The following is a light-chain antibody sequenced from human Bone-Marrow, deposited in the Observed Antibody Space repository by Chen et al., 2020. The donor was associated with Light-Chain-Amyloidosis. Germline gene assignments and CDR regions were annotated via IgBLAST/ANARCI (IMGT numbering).Light chain of an antibody. CDR2: RDT. J-gene: IGLJ2*01. Sequence: SYELTQPPSVSVSPGQTARITCSGDDLPTKYAYWYQQKPGQAPVLVIHRDTERPSGISERFSGSSSGTIATLTISGVQAEDEADYHCQSAYSSGTYEVIFGGGTKLTVL. CDR1: DLPTKY. V-gene: IGLV3-25*03. CDR3: QSAYSSGTYEVI.